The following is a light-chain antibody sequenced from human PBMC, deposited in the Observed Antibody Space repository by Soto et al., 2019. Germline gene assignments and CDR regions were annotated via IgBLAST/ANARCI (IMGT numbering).Light chain of an antibody. Sequence: QSALTQPASVSDSRGQTITISCTGTSSDMGAYNDVSWYQQYPGRAPRLMIYEVRNRPSGVSNRFSCSKSGNTAFLTISGLHAEDEADYCGSSYTSISTLLFGGGTKLTVL. CDR1: SSDMGAYND. CDR3: SSYTSISTLL. V-gene: IGLV2-14*01. J-gene: IGLJ2*01. CDR2: EVR.